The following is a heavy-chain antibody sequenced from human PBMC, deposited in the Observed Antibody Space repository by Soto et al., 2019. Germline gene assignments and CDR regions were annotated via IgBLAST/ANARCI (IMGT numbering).Heavy chain of an antibody. Sequence: PSETLSLTCAVYGGSFSGYYWSWIRQPPGKGLEWIGEINHSGSTNYNPSLKSRVTISVDTSKNQFSLKLSSVTAADTAVYYCGREGGGWCFFSGGSSYSPPRRTINWFAPWGQGTRVTVPS. V-gene: IGHV4-34*01. J-gene: IGHJ5*02. CDR3: GREGGGWCFFSGGSSYSPPRRTINWFAP. D-gene: IGHD2-15*01. CDR1: GGSFSGYY. CDR2: INHSGST.